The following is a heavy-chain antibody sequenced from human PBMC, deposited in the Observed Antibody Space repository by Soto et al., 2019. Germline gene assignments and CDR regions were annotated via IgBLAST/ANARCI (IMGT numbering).Heavy chain of an antibody. Sequence: QVQLVQSGAEVKKPGSSVKVSCKASGGTFSSYAISWVRQAPGQGLEWMGGIIPIFHTANYAQKFQGRVTITADEATSTAYMEMSSLRSEDSAVYYCARVSLLYSGYDSHYYYGMDFWGQWTTVTVSS. V-gene: IGHV1-69*01. CDR3: ARVSLLYSGYDSHYYYGMDF. D-gene: IGHD5-12*01. CDR2: IIPIFHTA. CDR1: GGTFSSYA. J-gene: IGHJ6*02.